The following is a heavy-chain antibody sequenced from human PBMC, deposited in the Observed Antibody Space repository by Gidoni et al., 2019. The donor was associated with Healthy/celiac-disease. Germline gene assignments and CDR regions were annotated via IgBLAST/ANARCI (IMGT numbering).Heavy chain of an antibody. J-gene: IGHJ3*02. CDR2: ISYDGSNK. CDR1: GFTFSSYA. V-gene: IGHV3-30*01. Sequence: QVQLVESGGGVVQPGRSLRLSCAASGFTFSSYAMHWVRQAPGKGLEWVAVISYDGSNKYYADSVKGRFTISRDNSKNTLYLQMNSLRAEDTAVYYCASPGARVTTSAFDIWGQGTMVTVSS. CDR3: ASPGARVTTSAFDI. D-gene: IGHD4-17*01.